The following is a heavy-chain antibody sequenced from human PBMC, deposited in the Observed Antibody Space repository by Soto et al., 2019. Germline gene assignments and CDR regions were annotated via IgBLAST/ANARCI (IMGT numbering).Heavy chain of an antibody. CDR2: IDCRGNT. D-gene: IGHD3-22*01. CDR3: AREGGSYDSGGYLIRGAFDI. CDR1: GASISRIDYY. V-gene: IGHV4-31*03. Sequence: SETLSLTCSVSGASISRIDYYWTWIRQHPEKGLEWIGNIDCRGNTYYSPSLESRLTISVDTYKNQFSLKLTSVTAADTAVYYCAREGGSYDSGGYLIRGAFDIWGQGTMVTVSS. J-gene: IGHJ3*02.